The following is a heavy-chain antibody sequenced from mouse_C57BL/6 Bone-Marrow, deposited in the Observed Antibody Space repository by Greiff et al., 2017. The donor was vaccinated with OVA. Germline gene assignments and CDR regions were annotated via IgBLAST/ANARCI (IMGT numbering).Heavy chain of an antibody. Sequence: QVQLQQSGAELVKPGASVKISCKASGYAFSSYWMNWVKQRPGKGLEWIGQIYPGDGDTNYNGKFKGKATLTADKSSSTAYMQLSSLTSEDSAVYFCARMGWLLAWFAYWGQGTLVTVSA. CDR1: GYAFSSYW. CDR3: ARMGWLLAWFAY. V-gene: IGHV1-80*01. J-gene: IGHJ3*01. CDR2: IYPGDGDT. D-gene: IGHD2-3*01.